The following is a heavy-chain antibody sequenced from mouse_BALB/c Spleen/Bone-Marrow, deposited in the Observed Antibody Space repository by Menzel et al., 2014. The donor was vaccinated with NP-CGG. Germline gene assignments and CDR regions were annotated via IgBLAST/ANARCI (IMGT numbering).Heavy chain of an antibody. Sequence: EVHLVESGAELVRSGASVKLSCTASGFNIKDFYIYWVKQRPAQGLEWIGWIDPENGDTDYDPKFQGKATMTADASSNTAYLQLSSLASEDTAVYYCNALYYDSDFDYWGQGTTLTVSS. V-gene: IGHV14-4*02. CDR1: GFNIKDFY. D-gene: IGHD2-4*01. CDR3: NALYYDSDFDY. CDR2: IDPENGDT. J-gene: IGHJ2*01.